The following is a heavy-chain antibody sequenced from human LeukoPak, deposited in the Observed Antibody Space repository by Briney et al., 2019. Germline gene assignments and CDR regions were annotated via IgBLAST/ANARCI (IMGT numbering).Heavy chain of an antibody. CDR2: ISYGGINK. CDR3: ARCSDTDCYDY. J-gene: IGHJ4*02. CDR1: GFTFSSYA. D-gene: IGHD2-15*01. V-gene: IGHV3-30*04. Sequence: GRSLRLSCAASGFTFSSYAMHWVRQAPGKGLEWVAVISYGGINKYYADSVKGRFTISRDNSKNTLYLQLNSLRAEDTSVYYCARCSDTDCYDYWGQGTLVTVSS.